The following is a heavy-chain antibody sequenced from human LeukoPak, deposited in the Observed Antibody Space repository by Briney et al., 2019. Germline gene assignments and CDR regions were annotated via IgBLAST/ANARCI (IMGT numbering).Heavy chain of an antibody. D-gene: IGHD3-10*01. Sequence: SETLSLTCAVYGESFSGYYWSWIRQPPGKGLEWIGEINHSGSTNYNPSLKSRVTISVDTSKYQFSLKLSSVTAADTAVYYCARGGYYYGSGSYLYCFDYWGQGTLVTVSS. CDR2: INHSGST. CDR1: GESFSGYY. J-gene: IGHJ4*02. V-gene: IGHV4-34*01. CDR3: ARGGYYYGSGSYLYCFDY.